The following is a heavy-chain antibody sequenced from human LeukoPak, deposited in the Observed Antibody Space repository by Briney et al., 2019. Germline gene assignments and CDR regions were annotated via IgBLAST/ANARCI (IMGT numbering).Heavy chain of an antibody. J-gene: IGHJ4*02. V-gene: IGHV1-69*13. Sequence: ASVKLSCKASGGTLSSYAISWVRQAPGQGLEWVGGVIPIFGTANYAQKFHGRVTITADESTSTAYMELSSLRSEDTAVYYCARDLDGYCSSTSCYSAFDYWGQGTLVTVSS. CDR1: GGTLSSYA. D-gene: IGHD2-2*02. CDR2: VIPIFGTA. CDR3: ARDLDGYCSSTSCYSAFDY.